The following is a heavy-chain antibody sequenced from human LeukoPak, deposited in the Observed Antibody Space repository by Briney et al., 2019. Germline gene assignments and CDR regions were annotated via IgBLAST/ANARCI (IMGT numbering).Heavy chain of an antibody. CDR3: AREGASYYDILTGYSGNWFDP. D-gene: IGHD3-9*01. CDR1: GGTFSSYA. CDR2: IIPILGIA. Sequence: ASVKVSCKASGGTFSSYAISWARQAPGQGLEWMGRIIPILGIANYAQKFQGRVTITADKSTSTAYIELSSLRSEDTAVYYCAREGASYYDILTGYSGNWFDPWGQGTLVTVSS. V-gene: IGHV1-69*04. J-gene: IGHJ5*02.